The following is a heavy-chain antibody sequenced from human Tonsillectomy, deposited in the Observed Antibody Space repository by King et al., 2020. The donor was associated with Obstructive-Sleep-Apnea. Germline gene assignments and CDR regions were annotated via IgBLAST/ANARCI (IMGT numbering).Heavy chain of an antibody. V-gene: IGHV4-31*03. Sequence: QLQESGPGRVKPSQTLSLTCTVSGGSISSDTYYWSWIRQHPGKGLEWIGSLYYTGSTYYHPSLKRRITVSADTSKNQFSLRLNSVTAADTAVYYCARGRGYRGYDFGLLFDYWGQGTLVTVSS. J-gene: IGHJ4*02. CDR3: ARGRGYRGYDFGLLFDY. D-gene: IGHD5-12*01. CDR1: GGSISSDTYY. CDR2: LYYTGST.